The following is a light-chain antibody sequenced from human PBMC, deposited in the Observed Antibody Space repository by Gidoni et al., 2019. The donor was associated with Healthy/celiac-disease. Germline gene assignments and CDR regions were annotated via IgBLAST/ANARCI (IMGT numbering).Light chain of an antibody. CDR1: SSDVGGYNY. V-gene: IGLV2-8*01. J-gene: IGLJ3*02. Sequence: QSALTQPPSASGHPAQSVTISCTGTSSDVGGYNYVSWYQQHPGKAPKLMIYEVSKRPSGVPDRFSGSKSGNTASLTVSGLQAEDEADYYCSSYAGSNNLVFGGGTKLTVL. CDR3: SSYAGSNNLV. CDR2: EVS.